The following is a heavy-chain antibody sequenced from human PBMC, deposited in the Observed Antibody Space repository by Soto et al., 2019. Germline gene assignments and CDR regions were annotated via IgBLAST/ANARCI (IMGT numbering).Heavy chain of an antibody. CDR1: DGPISRGSYY. Sequence: SGTPSLTCTFSDGPISRGSYYWGWTRQPPGKGLEWIGSIYYSGSTYYNPSLKSRVTISVDTPKNQFSLKLSSVTAADTAVYYCARVGGFGATTTDYWGQGTLVTVSS. CDR3: ARVGGFGATTTDY. D-gene: IGHD3-10*01. V-gene: IGHV4-39*01. J-gene: IGHJ4*02. CDR2: IYYSGST.